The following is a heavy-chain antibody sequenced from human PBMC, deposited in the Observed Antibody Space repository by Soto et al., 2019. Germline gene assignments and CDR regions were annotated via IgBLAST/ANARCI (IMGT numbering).Heavy chain of an antibody. CDR1: GFTLSSYG. V-gene: IGHV3-30*18. CDR2: ISYDGSNK. J-gene: IGHJ4*02. D-gene: IGHD6-19*01. Sequence: GGSLRLSCAASGFTLSSYGMHWVRQAPGKGLEWVAVISYDGSNKYYADSVKGRFTISRDNSKNTLYLQMTSLRAEDTAVYYCAKDLLGYSSGWFDYWGQGTLVTVSS. CDR3: AKDLLGYSSGWFDY.